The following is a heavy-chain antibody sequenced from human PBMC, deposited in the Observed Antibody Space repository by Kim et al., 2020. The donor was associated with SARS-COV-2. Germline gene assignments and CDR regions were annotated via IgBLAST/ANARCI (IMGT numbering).Heavy chain of an antibody. CDR1: GYTFTSYG. J-gene: IGHJ4*02. CDR3: ARAAGFGEFSDY. D-gene: IGHD3-10*01. CDR2: ISAYNGNT. Sequence: ASVKVSCKASGYTFTSYGISWVRQAPGQGLEWMGWISAYNGNTNYAQKLQGRVTMTTDTSTSTAYVELRSLRSDDTAVYYCARAAGFGEFSDYWGQGTLVTVSS. V-gene: IGHV1-18*01.